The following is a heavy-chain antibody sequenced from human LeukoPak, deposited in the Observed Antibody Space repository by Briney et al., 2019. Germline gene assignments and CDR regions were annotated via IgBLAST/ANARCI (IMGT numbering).Heavy chain of an antibody. J-gene: IGHJ3*02. D-gene: IGHD2-2*01. V-gene: IGHV1-18*04. CDR1: GYTFTGYY. CDR3: ARDGGYCSTTGCLERGDAFDI. CDR2: INPNNGNT. Sequence: ASVKVSCKASGYTFTGYYMHWVRQAPGQGLEWMGWINPNNGNTNYAQKLQGRVTMTTDTSTSTAYMELRSLRSDDTAVYYCARDGGYCSTTGCLERGDAFDIWGQGTMVTVSS.